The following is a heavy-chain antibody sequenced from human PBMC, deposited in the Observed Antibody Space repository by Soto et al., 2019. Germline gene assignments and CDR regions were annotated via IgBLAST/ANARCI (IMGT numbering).Heavy chain of an antibody. CDR2: IRSKTSGEIR. Sequence: EVQVVEIGGGLVKPGESLRLSCAASGFTFIYAWMTWVRQAPGKGLEWVGRIRSKTSGEIRDYAAPVKGRFTISRDDSTNTVYLQMNSLKTEDTAVYYCVIDISESGVGELDHWGQGTQVTVSS. CDR3: VIDISESGVGELDH. V-gene: IGHV3-15*01. CDR1: GFTFIYAW. J-gene: IGHJ4*02. D-gene: IGHD3-3*01.